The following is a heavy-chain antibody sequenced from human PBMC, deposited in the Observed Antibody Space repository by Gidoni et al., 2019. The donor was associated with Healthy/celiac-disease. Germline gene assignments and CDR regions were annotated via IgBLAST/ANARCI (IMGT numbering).Heavy chain of an antibody. V-gene: IGHV3-23*01. D-gene: IGHD1-26*01. CDR2: ISGRGGST. Sequence: EVQLLESGGGLVQTGGSLRLSCEASGFPFSSYARSWVREAPGKGLEWVSAISGRGGSTYYADSVKGRFTISRDNSKNRLYLQMNRLRAEDTAVYYCATQGDWGQGTLVTVSS. J-gene: IGHJ4*02. CDR1: GFPFSSYA. CDR3: ATQGD.